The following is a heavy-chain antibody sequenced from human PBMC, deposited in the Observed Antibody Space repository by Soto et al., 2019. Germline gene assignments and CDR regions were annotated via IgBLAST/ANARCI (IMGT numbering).Heavy chain of an antibody. CDR2: IYHSGST. CDR1: GGSISSGGYS. J-gene: IGHJ5*02. Sequence: SETLSLTCAVSGGSISSGGYSWSWIRQPPGKGLEWIGYIYHSGSTYYNPSLKSRVTISIDTSQNQFSLELSSVTAADTAVYYCARGSWFDAWGQGTLVTVSS. CDR3: ARGSWFDA. V-gene: IGHV4-30-2*01.